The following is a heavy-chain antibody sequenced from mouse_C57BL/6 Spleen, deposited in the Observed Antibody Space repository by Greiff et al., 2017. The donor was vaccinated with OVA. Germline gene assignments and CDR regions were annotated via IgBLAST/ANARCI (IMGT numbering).Heavy chain of an antibody. V-gene: IGHV5-4*01. Sequence: EVHLVESGGGLVKPGGSLKLSCAASGFTFSSYAMSWVRQTPEKRLEWVATISDGGSYTYYPDNVKGRFTISRDNAKNNLYLQMSHLKSEDTAMYYCARVYDYVDYWGQGTTLTVSS. CDR2: ISDGGSYT. D-gene: IGHD2-3*01. CDR1: GFTFSSYA. CDR3: ARVYDYVDY. J-gene: IGHJ2*01.